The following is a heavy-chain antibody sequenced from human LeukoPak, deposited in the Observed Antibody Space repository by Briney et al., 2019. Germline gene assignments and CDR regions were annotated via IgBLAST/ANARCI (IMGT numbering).Heavy chain of an antibody. Sequence: GGSLRLSCAASGFTVSSNYMTWVRQAPGKGLDWVSVIYSGGSTYYADSVKGRFTISRDNYKNTLYLQMNSLRAEDTAVYYCARDSGISPSRALDYWGQGTLVTVSS. J-gene: IGHJ4*02. D-gene: IGHD6-25*01. CDR1: GFTVSSNY. V-gene: IGHV3-53*01. CDR3: ARDSGISPSRALDY. CDR2: IYSGGST.